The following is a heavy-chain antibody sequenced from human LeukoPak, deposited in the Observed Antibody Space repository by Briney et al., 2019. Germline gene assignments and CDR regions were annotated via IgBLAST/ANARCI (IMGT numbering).Heavy chain of an antibody. CDR3: ARVRIAARLFDY. CDR1: GYTFTGYY. D-gene: IGHD6-6*01. V-gene: IGHV1-2*02. J-gene: IGHJ4*02. CDR2: INPNSGGT. Sequence: ASVKVSCKASGYTFTGYYMHWVRQAPGQGLEWMGWINPNSGGTNYPQKFQGRVTMTRDTSISTAYMELSRLRSDDTAVYYCARVRIAARLFDYWGQGTLVTVSS.